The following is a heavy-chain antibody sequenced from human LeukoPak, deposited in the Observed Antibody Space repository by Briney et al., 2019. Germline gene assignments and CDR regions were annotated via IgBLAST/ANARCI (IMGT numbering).Heavy chain of an antibody. J-gene: IGHJ6*02. Sequence: GESLKISCKGPGYSFTSYWITWVRQMPGKGLEWMGRIDPSDSYTNYSPSFQGHVTISADKSISTAYLQWSSLKASDTAMYYCATVTTIYYYYGMDVCGQGTTVTVSS. CDR2: IDPSDSYT. V-gene: IGHV5-10-1*01. CDR1: GYSFTSYW. CDR3: ATVTTIYYYYGMDV. D-gene: IGHD4-17*01.